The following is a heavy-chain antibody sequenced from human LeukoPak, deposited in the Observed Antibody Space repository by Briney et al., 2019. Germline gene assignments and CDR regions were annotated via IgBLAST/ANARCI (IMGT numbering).Heavy chain of an antibody. D-gene: IGHD3/OR15-3a*01. Sequence: PGGSLRLSCAASRLTFSSYSMNWVRQAPGTGLEWVSSITTSSSYIYYADSVKGRFTISRDNAKNSLYLQMNSLRAEDTAVYYCARDLDSGDHAYWGQGTLVTVSS. CDR2: ITTSSSYI. V-gene: IGHV3-21*01. CDR1: RLTFSSYS. J-gene: IGHJ4*02. CDR3: ARDLDSGDHAY.